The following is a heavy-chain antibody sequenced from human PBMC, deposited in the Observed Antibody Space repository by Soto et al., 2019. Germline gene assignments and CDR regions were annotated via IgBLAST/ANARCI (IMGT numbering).Heavy chain of an antibody. CDR1: AFTFSSNV. J-gene: IGHJ4*02. CDR3: ARFRGSGFWSGDEIQFDY. Sequence: GGSLRLSCSGSAFTFSSNVIGWVRQAPGEGLEWLSGINGRAGDTFYTDSVRGRFAISRDNSQNTLYLQMSSLRVEDTAIYFCARFRGSGFWSGDEIQFDYWGQGILVTVSS. CDR2: INGRAGDT. V-gene: IGHV3-23*01. D-gene: IGHD3-3*01.